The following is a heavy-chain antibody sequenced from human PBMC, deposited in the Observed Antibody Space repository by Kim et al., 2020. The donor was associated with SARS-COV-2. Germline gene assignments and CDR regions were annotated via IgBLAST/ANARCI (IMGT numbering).Heavy chain of an antibody. CDR2: FDPEDGET. D-gene: IGHD3-22*01. V-gene: IGHV1-24*01. J-gene: IGHJ4*02. Sequence: ASVKVSCKVSGYTLTELSMHWVRQAPGKGLEWMGGFDPEDGETIYAQKFQGRVTMTEDTSTDTAYMELSSLRSEDTAVYYCATDCFLLCLTMIVVVITFGYWGQGTLVTVSS. CDR1: GYTLTELS. CDR3: ATDCFLLCLTMIVVVITFGY.